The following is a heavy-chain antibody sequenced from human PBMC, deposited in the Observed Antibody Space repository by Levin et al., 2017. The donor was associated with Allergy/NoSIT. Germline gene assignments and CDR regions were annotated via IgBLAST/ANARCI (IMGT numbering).Heavy chain of an antibody. CDR3: ARDRRSGNTDGFDI. J-gene: IGHJ3*02. D-gene: IGHD1-26*01. CDR1: GFPFTA. V-gene: IGHV1-3*01. CDR2: INAANGNT. Sequence: ASVKVSCKASGFPFTAHWVHQAPGQTLEWMGWINAANGNTRYSQKLQGRVTFTGDSSASTIYMELSSLTSEDTAVYYCARDRRSGNTDGFDIWGQGTMVTVSS.